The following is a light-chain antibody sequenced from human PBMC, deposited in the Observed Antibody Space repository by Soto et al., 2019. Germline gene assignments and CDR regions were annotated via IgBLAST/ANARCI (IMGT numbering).Light chain of an antibody. J-gene: IGLJ1*01. CDR2: GNN. Sequence: QSVLTQAPSVSGAPGQRVTISCTGSSSNIGAGYDVHWYQKVPGTAPKLLIYGNNNRPSGVPDRFSGSKSGTSASLAITGLQAEDEADYYCQSYDSSLSAPYVLGTGTKVTVL. V-gene: IGLV1-40*01. CDR3: QSYDSSLSAPYV. CDR1: SSNIGAGYD.